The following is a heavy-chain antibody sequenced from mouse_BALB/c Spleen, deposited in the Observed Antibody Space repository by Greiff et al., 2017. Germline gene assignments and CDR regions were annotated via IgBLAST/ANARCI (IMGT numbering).Heavy chain of an antibody. CDR1: GYSFTGYT. CDR2: INPYNGGT. J-gene: IGHJ2*01. Sequence: DVQLQESGPELVKPGASMKISCKASGYSFTGYTMNWVKQSHGKNLEWIGLINPYNGGTSYNQKFKGKATLTVDKSSSTAYMELLSLTSEDSAVYYCARGTGTGIGYFDYWGQGTTLTVSS. V-gene: IGHV1-18*01. CDR3: ARGTGTGIGYFDY. D-gene: IGHD4-1*01.